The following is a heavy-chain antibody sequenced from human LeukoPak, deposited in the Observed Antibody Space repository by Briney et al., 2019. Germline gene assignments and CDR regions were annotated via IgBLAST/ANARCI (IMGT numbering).Heavy chain of an antibody. CDR3: AREAVLRYFDWSPGAFDI. J-gene: IGHJ3*02. CDR2: ISAYNGNT. CDR1: GNTLSELS. Sequence: ASVKVSCKVSGNTLSELSVHWVRQAPGQGLEWMGWISAYNGNTNYAQKLQGRVTMTTDTSTSTAYMELRSLRSDDTAVYYCAREAVLRYFDWSPGAFDIWGQGTMVTVSS. D-gene: IGHD3-9*01. V-gene: IGHV1-18*01.